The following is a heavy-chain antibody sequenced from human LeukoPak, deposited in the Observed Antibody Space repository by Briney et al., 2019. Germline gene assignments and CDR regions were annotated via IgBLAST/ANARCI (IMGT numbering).Heavy chain of an antibody. Sequence: SETLSLTCAVSGAFISDFYCAWIRQPPGKGLEWIGYMYYSGSSNFNPSLKSRVTISIDTSRNQFSLELSSVTAADTAVYYCARQSAFGELNYWGQGTLVTVSS. CDR2: MYYSGSS. CDR1: GAFISDFY. D-gene: IGHD3-10*01. V-gene: IGHV4-59*08. J-gene: IGHJ4*02. CDR3: ARQSAFGELNY.